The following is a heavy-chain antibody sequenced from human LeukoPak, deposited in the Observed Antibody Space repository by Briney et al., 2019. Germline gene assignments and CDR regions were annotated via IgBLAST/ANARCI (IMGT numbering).Heavy chain of an antibody. Sequence: GGSLRLSCAASGFTFSNYWMSWVRQAPGKGLEWVANIRQDGSEKYYVDSVKGRFTISRDNAKNSLYLQMNSLRAEDTAVYYCARDRLSEDGMDVWGQGTTVTVSS. J-gene: IGHJ6*02. V-gene: IGHV3-7*01. D-gene: IGHD6-19*01. CDR2: IRQDGSEK. CDR3: ARDRLSEDGMDV. CDR1: GFTFSNYW.